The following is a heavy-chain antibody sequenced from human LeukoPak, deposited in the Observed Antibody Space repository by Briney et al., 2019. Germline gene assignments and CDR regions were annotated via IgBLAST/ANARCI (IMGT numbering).Heavy chain of an antibody. J-gene: IGHJ4*02. Sequence: GGSLRLSCAASGFTFSSYAMSWVRQAPGKGLEWVSAISGSGGSTYYADSVKGRSTISRDNSKNTLYLQMNSLRAEDTAVYYCAKARYSSSWAFDYWGQGTLVTVSS. CDR3: AKARYSSSWAFDY. CDR2: ISGSGGST. D-gene: IGHD6-13*01. V-gene: IGHV3-23*01. CDR1: GFTFSSYA.